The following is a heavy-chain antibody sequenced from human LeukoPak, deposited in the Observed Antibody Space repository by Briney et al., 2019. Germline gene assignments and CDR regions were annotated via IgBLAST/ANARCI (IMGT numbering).Heavy chain of an antibody. CDR2: ISPGGGTT. Sequence: GGSLRLSCAVSGFAFGSEAMSWVRQSPARGLEWVASISPGGGTTYYADYVKGRFTISRDNSKNTLYLQMNSLRAEDTAVYYCAKWYYYDSSGYQYYFDYWGQGTLVTVSS. D-gene: IGHD3-22*01. J-gene: IGHJ4*02. CDR3: AKWYYYDSSGYQYYFDY. CDR1: GFAFGSEA. V-gene: IGHV3-23*01.